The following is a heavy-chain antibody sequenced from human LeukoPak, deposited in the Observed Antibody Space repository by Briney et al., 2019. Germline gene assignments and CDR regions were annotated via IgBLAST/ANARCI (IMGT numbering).Heavy chain of an antibody. CDR2: ISYDGSKK. Sequence: SGGSLRLSCAPSGFTFSRHGMHWVRQAPGKGLEWVAVISYDGSKKYYADSVKGRFTISRDNSKNTLYLQMNSLRGEDTAVYYCAKDLGTGLLQAAEYFDYWGQGTLVTVSS. D-gene: IGHD5-24*01. CDR1: GFTFSRHG. CDR3: AKDLGTGLLQAAEYFDY. J-gene: IGHJ4*02. V-gene: IGHV3-30*18.